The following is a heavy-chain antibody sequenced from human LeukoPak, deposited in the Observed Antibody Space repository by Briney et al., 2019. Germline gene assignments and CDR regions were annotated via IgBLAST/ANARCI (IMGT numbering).Heavy chain of an antibody. Sequence: SETLSLTCTVSGGSISSYYWSRIRQPPGKGLEWIGYIYYSGSTNYNPSLKSRVTISVDTSKNQFSLKLSSVTAADTAVYYCARLNPNWFDPWGQGTLVTVSS. CDR3: ARLNPNWFDP. J-gene: IGHJ5*02. CDR1: GGSISSYY. V-gene: IGHV4-59*08. CDR2: IYYSGST.